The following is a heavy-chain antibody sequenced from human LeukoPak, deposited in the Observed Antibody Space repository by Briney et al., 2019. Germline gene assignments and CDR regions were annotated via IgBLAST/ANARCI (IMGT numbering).Heavy chain of an antibody. J-gene: IGHJ4*02. CDR1: GYTFTSYY. V-gene: IGHV1-46*01. Sequence: ASVKVSCKASGYTFTSYYMHWVRQAPGQGLEWMGIINPSGGSTSYAQKFQGRVTMTRDTSTSTAYVELSSLRSEDTAVYYCARVGTSGTNDYWGQGTLVTVSS. CDR2: INPSGGST. CDR3: ARVGTSGTNDY. D-gene: IGHD1-14*01.